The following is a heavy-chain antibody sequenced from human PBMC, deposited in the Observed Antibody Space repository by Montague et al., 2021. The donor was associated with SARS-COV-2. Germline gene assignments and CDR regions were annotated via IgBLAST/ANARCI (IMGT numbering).Heavy chain of an antibody. CDR1: GYSISSGYY. CDR2: IHLSGST. D-gene: IGHD5-24*01. J-gene: IGHJ5*02. V-gene: IGHV4-38-2*02. Sequence: SETLSLTCTVSGYSISSGYYWGWIRQPPGKGLEWIGNIHLSGSTYYNPSLKSRVTISVDTSKNQFSLKLSSVTAADTAVYYCAREGFTWLQLWNWFDPWGKGTMVTVSS. CDR3: AREGFTWLQLWNWFDP.